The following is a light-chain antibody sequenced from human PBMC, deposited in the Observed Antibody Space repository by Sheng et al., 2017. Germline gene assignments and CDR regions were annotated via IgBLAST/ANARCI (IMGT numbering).Light chain of an antibody. CDR3: QQNANS. Sequence: EIVLTQSPGTLSLSPGERATLSCRASQSLGHTNLAWYQHKPGQAPRLLIYGAYTRATGIPDRFTGSGSGSDFTLTISRLEPEDFAVYYCQQNANSFGQGTRLENK. CDR1: QSLGHTN. V-gene: IGKV3-20*01. CDR2: GAY. J-gene: IGKJ5*01.